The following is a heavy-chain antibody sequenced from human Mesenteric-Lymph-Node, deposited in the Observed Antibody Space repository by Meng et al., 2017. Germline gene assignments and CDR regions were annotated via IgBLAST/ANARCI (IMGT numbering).Heavy chain of an antibody. CDR3: ARETAYCGGDCYDSINWFDP. J-gene: IGHJ5*02. CDR1: GYTFTSYY. D-gene: IGHD2-21*02. CDR2: INPSGGST. V-gene: IGHV1-46*01. Sequence: ASVKVSCKASGYTFTSYYMHWVRQAPGQGLEWMGIINPSGGSTSYAQKFQGRVTMTRDTSTSTVYMELSSLRSEDTAVYYCARETAYCGGDCYDSINWFDPWGQGTLVTVSS.